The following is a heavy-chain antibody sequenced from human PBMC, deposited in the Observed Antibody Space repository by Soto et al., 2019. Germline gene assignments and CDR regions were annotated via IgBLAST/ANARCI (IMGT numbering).Heavy chain of an antibody. Sequence: PGGSMRLSCAASGFTFSSYSMNGVRQAPGKGLEWVSSISSSSSYIYYADSVKGRFTISRDNAKNSLYLQMNSLRAEDTAVYYCARDQRYSSSSGYYYYYGMDVWGQGTTVTVSS. CDR2: ISSSSSYI. CDR3: ARDQRYSSSSGYYYYYGMDV. J-gene: IGHJ6*02. CDR1: GFTFSSYS. V-gene: IGHV3-21*01. D-gene: IGHD6-6*01.